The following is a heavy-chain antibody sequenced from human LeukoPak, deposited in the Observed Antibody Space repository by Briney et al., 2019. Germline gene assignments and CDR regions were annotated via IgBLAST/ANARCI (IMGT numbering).Heavy chain of an antibody. CDR2: ISGSGGST. Sequence: GGSLRLSCAASGFTFSSYGMSWVRQAPGKGLEWVSAISGSGGSTYYADSVKGRFTISRDNSKNTLYLQMNSLRAEDAAVYYCAKAPVTSCRGAYCYPFDYWGQGTLVTVSS. CDR1: GFTFSSYG. CDR3: AKAPVTSCRGAYCYPFDY. J-gene: IGHJ4*02. D-gene: IGHD2-21*01. V-gene: IGHV3-23*01.